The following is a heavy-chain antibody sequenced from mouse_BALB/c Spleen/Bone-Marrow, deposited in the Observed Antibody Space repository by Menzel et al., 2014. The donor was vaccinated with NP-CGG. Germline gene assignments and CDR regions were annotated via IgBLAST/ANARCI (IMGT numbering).Heavy chain of an antibody. J-gene: IGHJ2*01. V-gene: IGHV5-6-3*01. Sequence: VQLKESGGGLVQPGGSLKLSCAASGFTFRSYGMSWVRQTPDKRLELVASINSNGGSTYYPDSVKGRFTISRDNAKNTLSLQMSSLKSEDTAMYYCARGNYGNYVDYFDYWGQGTTLTVSS. D-gene: IGHD2-1*01. CDR3: ARGNYGNYVDYFDY. CDR2: INSNGGST. CDR1: GFTFRSYG.